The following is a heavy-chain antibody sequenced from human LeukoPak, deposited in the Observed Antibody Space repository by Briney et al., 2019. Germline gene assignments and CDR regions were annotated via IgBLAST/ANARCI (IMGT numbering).Heavy chain of an antibody. Sequence: AGSLRLSCAASGFTFSSYAMSWVRQPPGKGLEWVSAITGSGGSTYYADSVKGRFTISRDNAKNSLYLQMNSLRAEDTAVYYCARGYCSGGSCWVSYFDYWGQGTLVTVSS. V-gene: IGHV3-23*01. D-gene: IGHD2-15*01. CDR3: ARGYCSGGSCWVSYFDY. CDR1: GFTFSSYA. CDR2: ITGSGGST. J-gene: IGHJ4*02.